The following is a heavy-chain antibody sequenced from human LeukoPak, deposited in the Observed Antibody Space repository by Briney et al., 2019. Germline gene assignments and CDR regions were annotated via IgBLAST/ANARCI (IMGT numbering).Heavy chain of an antibody. CDR2: IKQDGSEK. J-gene: IGHJ5*02. V-gene: IGHV3-7*01. D-gene: IGHD6-13*01. Sequence: TGGSLRLSCAASGFTFSSYWMSWVRQAPGKGLEWVAIIKQDGSEKYYVDSVKGRFTISRDNAKNSLYLQMNSLRAEDTAVYYCARDISSSWYVDLNWFDPWGQGTLVTVSS. CDR3: ARDISSSWYVDLNWFDP. CDR1: GFTFSSYW.